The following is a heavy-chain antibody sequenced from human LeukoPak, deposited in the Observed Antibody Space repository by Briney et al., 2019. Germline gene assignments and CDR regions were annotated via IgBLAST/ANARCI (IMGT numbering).Heavy chain of an antibody. CDR1: GFTFSNYW. D-gene: IGHD6-19*01. J-gene: IGHJ4*02. V-gene: IGHV3-7*03. CDR3: ARDLCSSGCPTFSDY. CDR2: IKQDRSEK. Sequence: GGSLRLSCAASGFTFSNYWMSWVRQAPGKGLEWVANIKQDRSEKYYVDSVKGRFTISRDNAKNSLYLQMNSLRAEDTALYYCARDLCSSGCPTFSDYWGQGTLVTVSS.